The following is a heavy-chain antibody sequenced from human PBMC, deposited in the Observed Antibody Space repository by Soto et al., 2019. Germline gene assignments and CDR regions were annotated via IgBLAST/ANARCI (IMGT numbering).Heavy chain of an antibody. CDR1: GFTFSSYG. CDR3: ARAVVATRGQRNYYYYYMDV. J-gene: IGHJ6*03. CDR2: IWYDGSNK. V-gene: IGHV3-33*01. D-gene: IGHD5-12*01. Sequence: GGSLRLSCAASGFTFSSYGMHWVRQAPGKGLEWVAVIWYDGSNKYYADSVKGRFTISRDNSKNTLYLQMNSLRAEDTAVYYCARAVVATRGQRNYYYYYMDVWGKGTTVTVSS.